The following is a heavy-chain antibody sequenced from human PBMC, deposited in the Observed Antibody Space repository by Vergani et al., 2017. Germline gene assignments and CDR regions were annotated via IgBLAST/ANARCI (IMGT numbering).Heavy chain of an antibody. V-gene: IGHV3-23*04. CDR3: AKSAFSDYSSLHHFYYMDV. D-gene: IGHD4-17*01. Sequence: EVQLVESGGGLIHPGGSLRLSCEGSGFSFSGYWMHWVRQSPEKGLEWVSLIGGSGVHTYYADSVKGRFTISRDNSKNTLYLQMNSLRAEDTAVYYCAKSAFSDYSSLHHFYYMDVWGKGTTVTVSS. CDR1: GFSFSGYW. J-gene: IGHJ6*03. CDR2: IGGSGVHT.